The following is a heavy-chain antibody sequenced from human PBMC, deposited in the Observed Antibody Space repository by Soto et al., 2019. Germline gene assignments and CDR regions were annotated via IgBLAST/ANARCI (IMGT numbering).Heavy chain of an antibody. J-gene: IGHJ3*02. V-gene: IGHV4-31*03. CDR3: AREVISPATSDAFDI. D-gene: IGHD1-26*01. Sequence: QVQLQESGPGLVKPSQTLSVTCTVSGGSLSSDNFFWSWVRQHPETGLEWVGYIYHTGAADYNPSLKSRLTISLATSKNRFSLSLISVTAADTAVYYCAREVISPATSDAFDIWGQGTMVTVSS. CDR1: GGSLSSDNFF. CDR2: IYHTGAA.